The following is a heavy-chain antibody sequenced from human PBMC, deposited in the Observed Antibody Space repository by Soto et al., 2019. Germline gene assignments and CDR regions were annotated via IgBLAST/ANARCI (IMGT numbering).Heavy chain of an antibody. D-gene: IGHD6-6*01. CDR3: ARDLLEYSSSSVIDS. CDR1: GYTFTSYY. Sequence: ASVKVSCKASGYTFTSYYMHWVRQAPGQGLEWMGIINPSGGSTSYAQKFQGRVTMTRDTSTSTVYMELGSLRSEDTAVYYCARDLLEYSSSSVIDSWGQGTLVTAPQ. V-gene: IGHV1-46*03. CDR2: INPSGGST. J-gene: IGHJ5*01.